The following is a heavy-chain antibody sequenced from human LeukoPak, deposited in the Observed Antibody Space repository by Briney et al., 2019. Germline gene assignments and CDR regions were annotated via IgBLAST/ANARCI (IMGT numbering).Heavy chain of an antibody. CDR3: ARAPSLGLDFDY. J-gene: IGHJ4*02. V-gene: IGHV4-61*02. Sequence: SETLSLTCTVSGGSISSSSYYWGWIRQPAGKGLEWIGRIYTSGSTNYNPSLKSRVTMSVDTSKNQFSLKLSSVTAADTAVYYCARAPSLGLDFDYWGQGTLVTVSS. CDR1: GGSISSSSYY. CDR2: IYTSGST.